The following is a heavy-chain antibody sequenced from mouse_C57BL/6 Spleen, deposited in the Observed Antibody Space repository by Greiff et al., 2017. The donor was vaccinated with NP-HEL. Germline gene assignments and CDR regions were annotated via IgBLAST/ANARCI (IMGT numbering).Heavy chain of an antibody. CDR2: ISSGSSTI. D-gene: IGHD2-10*02. CDR1: GFTFSDYG. V-gene: IGHV5-17*01. J-gene: IGHJ1*03. CDR3: AREYGWYFDV. Sequence: EVKLMESGGGLVKPGGSLKLSCAASGFTFSDYGMHWVRQAPEKGLEWVAYISSGSSTIYYADTVKGRFTISRDNAKNTLFLQMTSLRSEDTAMYYCAREYGWYFDVWGTGTTVTVSS.